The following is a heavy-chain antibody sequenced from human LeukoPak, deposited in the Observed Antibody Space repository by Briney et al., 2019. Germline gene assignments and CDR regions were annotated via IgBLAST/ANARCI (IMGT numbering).Heavy chain of an antibody. CDR2: FDREDGTT. CDR3: ATLTTAM. J-gene: IGHJ4*02. V-gene: IGHV1-24*01. Sequence: ASVKVSCKVSGDTLTELAMHWVRQAPGKGLGWVGGFDREDGTTFYAQKFQGRVTMTEDTSTVTAFMELSSLTSEDTAVYYCATLTTAMWGQGTLGTVFS. CDR1: GDTLTELA. D-gene: IGHD5-18*01.